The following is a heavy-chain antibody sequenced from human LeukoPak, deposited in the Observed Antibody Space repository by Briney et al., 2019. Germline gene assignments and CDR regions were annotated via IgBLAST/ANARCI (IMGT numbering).Heavy chain of an antibody. V-gene: IGHV1-18*01. CDR2: ISAYNGNT. CDR3: ARALPRWLHRGGDGYFDY. Sequence: ASVKVSCKASGYTFTSYGISWVRQAPGQGLEWMGWISAYNGNTNYAQKLQGRVTMTTDTSTSTAYMELRSLRSDDTAVYYCARALPRWLHRGGDGYFDYWGQGTLVTLSS. J-gene: IGHJ4*02. D-gene: IGHD5-24*01. CDR1: GYTFTSYG.